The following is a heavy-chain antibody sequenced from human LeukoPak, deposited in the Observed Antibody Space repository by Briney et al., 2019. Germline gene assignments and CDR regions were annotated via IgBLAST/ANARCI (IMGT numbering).Heavy chain of an antibody. V-gene: IGHV3-48*04. CDR1: GFTVSSNY. CDR2: ISSRSDTI. Sequence: GGSLRLSCAASGFTVSSNYMSWVRQAPGKGLEWVSYISSRSDTIYYAGSVKGRFTISRDSAKNSLYLQMNSLRAEDTAVYYCARVPGSYAYFDYWGQGTLVTVSS. D-gene: IGHD3-10*01. J-gene: IGHJ4*02. CDR3: ARVPGSYAYFDY.